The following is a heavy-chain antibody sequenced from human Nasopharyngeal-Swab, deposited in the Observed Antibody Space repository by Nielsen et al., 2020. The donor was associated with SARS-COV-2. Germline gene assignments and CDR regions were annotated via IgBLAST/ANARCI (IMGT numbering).Heavy chain of an antibody. V-gene: IGHV4-34*01. Sequence: SQTLSLTCAAYGGSFSGYYWSWIRQPPGKGLEWIGETNHSGSTNYNPSLKSRVTISVDTSKNQFSLKLSSVTAADTAVYYCARGRGSSSWYLRFDYWGQGTLVTVSS. CDR3: ARGRGSSSWYLRFDY. CDR1: GGSFSGYY. J-gene: IGHJ4*02. D-gene: IGHD6-13*01. CDR2: TNHSGST.